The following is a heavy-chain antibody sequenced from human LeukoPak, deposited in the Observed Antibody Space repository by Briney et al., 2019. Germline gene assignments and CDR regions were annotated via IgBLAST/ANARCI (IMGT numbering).Heavy chain of an antibody. CDR1: GGTFSSYA. CDR3: ATVAAAGPDDAFDI. J-gene: IGHJ3*02. Sequence: ASVKVSCKASGGTFSSYAISWVRQAPGQGLEWMGWISAYNGNTNYAQKLQGRVTMTTDTSTSTAYMELRSLRSDDTAVYYCATVAAAGPDDAFDIWGQGTMVTVSS. D-gene: IGHD6-13*01. V-gene: IGHV1-18*01. CDR2: ISAYNGNT.